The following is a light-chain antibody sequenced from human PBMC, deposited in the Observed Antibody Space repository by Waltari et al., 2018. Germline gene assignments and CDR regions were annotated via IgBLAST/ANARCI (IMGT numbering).Light chain of an antibody. CDR2: DVS. Sequence: QSALTQPASVSGSPGQSITISCTGTISDVGGYNYFPWYQQHPGKAPKLMIYDVSNRPSGVSNRFSGSKSGNTASLTISGLQAEDEADYYCSSYTSSSTVVFGGGTKLTVL. CDR3: SSYTSSSTVV. V-gene: IGLV2-14*03. J-gene: IGLJ2*01. CDR1: ISDVGGYNY.